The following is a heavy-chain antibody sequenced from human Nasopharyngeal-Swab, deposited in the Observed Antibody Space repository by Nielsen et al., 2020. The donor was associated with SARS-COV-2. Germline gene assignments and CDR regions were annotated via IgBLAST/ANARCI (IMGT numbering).Heavy chain of an antibody. CDR3: ARAEITPNLDYYGSGSAASD. Sequence: SETLSLTCAVSGGSISSSNWWSWVRQPPGKGLEWIGEIYHSGSTNYNPSLKSRVTISVDKSKNQFSLKLSSVTAADTGVYYCARAEITPNLDYYGSGSAASDRGQGTLVTVSS. CDR1: GGSISSSNW. D-gene: IGHD3-10*01. CDR2: IYHSGST. V-gene: IGHV4-4*02. J-gene: IGHJ4*02.